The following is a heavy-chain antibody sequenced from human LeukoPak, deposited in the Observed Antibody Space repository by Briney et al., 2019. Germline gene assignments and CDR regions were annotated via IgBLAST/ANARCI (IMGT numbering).Heavy chain of an antibody. CDR3: AKDRELLFAHCWFDL. Sequence: VGSLRLSCAASGVTFATYAMSWVRQAPGKGLEWVGGISISSVDSYYADSVKGRFSISRDDSKNTLYLQMNRLRDEDTAIYYCAKDRELLFAHCWFDLWGQGTLVTVSS. CDR1: GVTFATYA. J-gene: IGHJ5*02. CDR2: ISISSVDS. D-gene: IGHD3-10*01. V-gene: IGHV3-23*01.